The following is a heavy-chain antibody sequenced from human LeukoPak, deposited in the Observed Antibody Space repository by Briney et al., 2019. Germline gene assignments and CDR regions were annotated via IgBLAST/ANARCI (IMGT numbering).Heavy chain of an antibody. J-gene: IGHJ4*02. Sequence: SVKVSCKASGGTFSSYAISWVRQAPGQGLEWMGGVIPIFGTANYAQKFQGRVTITTDESTSTAYMELSSLRSEDTAVYYCARGNLFVRGTYYFDYWGQGTLVTVSS. CDR2: VIPIFGTA. CDR1: GGTFSSYA. V-gene: IGHV1-69*05. D-gene: IGHD3-16*02. CDR3: ARGNLFVRGTYYFDY.